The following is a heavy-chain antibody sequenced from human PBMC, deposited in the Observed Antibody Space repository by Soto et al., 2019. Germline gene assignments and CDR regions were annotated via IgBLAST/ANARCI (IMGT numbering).Heavy chain of an antibody. CDR3: ARHLVGHNTGWYWSAFDI. Sequence: QLPLQESGPGLVKPSETLSLTCTVSGDSISSSSSYWAWIRQPPGKGLEWIGNIHYSGTTYSNPSLKSRVTIFVDTSKNQFSLKLDSMTAADTTVYYCARHLVGHNTGWYWSAFDIWGQGTMVTVSS. D-gene: IGHD6-19*01. CDR2: IHYSGTT. J-gene: IGHJ3*02. V-gene: IGHV4-39*01. CDR1: GDSISSSSSY.